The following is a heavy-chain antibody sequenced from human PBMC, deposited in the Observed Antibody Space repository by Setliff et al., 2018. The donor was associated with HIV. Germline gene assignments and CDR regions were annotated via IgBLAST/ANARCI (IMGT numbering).Heavy chain of an antibody. CDR2: FNTETRNP. V-gene: IGHV7-4-1*02. CDR1: GYTVTTYG. D-gene: IGHD2-21*02. CDR3: ASPTAIPH. Sequence: ASVKVSCKASGYTVTTYGISWVRQAPGQGLEWMGWFNTETRNPMYAQAFKGRLVFSLDTSVSTAYMELSSLRPEDTAVYYCASPTAIPHWGQGTLVTVSS. J-gene: IGHJ4*02.